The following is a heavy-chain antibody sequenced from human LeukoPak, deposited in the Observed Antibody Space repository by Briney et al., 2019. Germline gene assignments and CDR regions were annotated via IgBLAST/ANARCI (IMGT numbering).Heavy chain of an antibody. CDR2: INPNSGGT. CDR1: GYTFTGYY. D-gene: IGHD5-24*01. V-gene: IGHV1-2*02. CDR3: ARTYGYITSYYFDY. Sequence: ASVNVSCTASGYTFTGYYMHWVRQAPGQGLEWMGWINPNSGGTNYAQKFQGRVTMTRDTSISTAYMELSRLRSDDTAVYYCARTYGYITSYYFDYWGQGTLVTVSS. J-gene: IGHJ4*02.